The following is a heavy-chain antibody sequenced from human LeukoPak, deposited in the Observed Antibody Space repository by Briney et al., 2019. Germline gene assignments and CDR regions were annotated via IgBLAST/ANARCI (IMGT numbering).Heavy chain of an antibody. D-gene: IGHD2-15*01. J-gene: IGHJ4*02. CDR2: ISASGGNT. CDR1: GFTFSSYG. V-gene: IGHV3-23*01. CDR3: AKSGAGSWDY. Sequence: GGSLRLSCAASGFTFSSYGMHWVRQAPGKGLEWVSAISASGGNTYYADSVKGRFTISRDNSKNTLYLQMNSLRAEDTAVYYCAKSGAGSWDYWGQGTQVTVSS.